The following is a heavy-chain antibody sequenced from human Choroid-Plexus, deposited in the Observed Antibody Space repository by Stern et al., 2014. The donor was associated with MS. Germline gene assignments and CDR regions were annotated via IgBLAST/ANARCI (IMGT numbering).Heavy chain of an antibody. J-gene: IGHJ5*02. CDR3: AKDRQYLTYFFDH. CDR2: VSYDGSYK. Sequence: QVQLVQSGGGVVQPGRPLRLSCVASGFPFGSCAMHWVRQAPGKGLEWVAGVSYDGSYKYYAVSVKGRFTISRDNSQNTLYMQMSSQRPEDTAVYYCAKDRQYLTYFFDHWGQGSLVTVSS. D-gene: IGHD2/OR15-2a*01. CDR1: GFPFGSCA. V-gene: IGHV3-30*18.